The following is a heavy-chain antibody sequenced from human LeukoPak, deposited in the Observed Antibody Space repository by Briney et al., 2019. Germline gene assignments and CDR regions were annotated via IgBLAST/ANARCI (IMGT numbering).Heavy chain of an antibody. Sequence: SQTLSLTCAISGDSVSSNSAAWNWIRQSPSRGLEWLGRTYYRSKWYNDYAVSVKSRITINPDISKNQFSLQLNSVTPEDTAVYYCARGSSPPSGSSGWYERDAFDIWGQGTMVTVSS. CDR1: GDSVSSNSAA. CDR3: ARGSSPPSGSSGWYERDAFDI. D-gene: IGHD6-19*01. CDR2: TYYRSKWYN. J-gene: IGHJ3*02. V-gene: IGHV6-1*01.